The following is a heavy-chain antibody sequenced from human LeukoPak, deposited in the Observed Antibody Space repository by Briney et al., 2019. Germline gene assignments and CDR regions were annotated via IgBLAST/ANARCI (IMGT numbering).Heavy chain of an antibody. J-gene: IGHJ4*02. CDR3: AKGRGDYYDSIGYFDY. D-gene: IGHD3-22*01. CDR1: GFTFDNYG. Sequence: GGSLRLSCAASGFTFDNYGMHWVRQAPGKGLEWVAFARYDESNKYYADSVKGRFTISRDNSKNSLYLQMNSLRAEDTALYYCAKGRGDYYDSIGYFDYWGQGTLVTVSS. CDR2: ARYDESNK. V-gene: IGHV3-30*02.